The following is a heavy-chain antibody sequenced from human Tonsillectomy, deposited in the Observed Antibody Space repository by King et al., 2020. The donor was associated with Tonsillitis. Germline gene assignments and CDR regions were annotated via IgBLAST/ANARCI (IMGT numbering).Heavy chain of an antibody. J-gene: IGHJ4*02. D-gene: IGHD3-22*01. CDR2: IKSKTDGGTT. Sequence: QLVQSGGGLVKPGGSLRLSCPASGFTFSNAWMTWVRQAPGKGLEWVGHIKSKTDGGTTDYAAPVKGKFTISRDDSKNTLYQEMNSLKAEDTAVYYCATCPGYYDSCPFDYWGQGTLVTVSS. V-gene: IGHV3-15*01. CDR1: GFTFSNAW. CDR3: ATCPGYYDSCPFDY.